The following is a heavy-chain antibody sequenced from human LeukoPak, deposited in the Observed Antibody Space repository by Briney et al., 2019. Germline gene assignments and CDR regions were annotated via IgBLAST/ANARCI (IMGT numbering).Heavy chain of an antibody. J-gene: IGHJ4*02. D-gene: IGHD3-22*01. V-gene: IGHV4-61*02. CDR1: GGSISSGSYY. CDR3: ARADYYDSSGYYRDY. Sequence: SQTLSLTCTVSGGSISSGSYYWSWIRQPAGKGLEWIGRIYTSGSTNYNPSLKSRVTISVDTSKNQFFLKLSSVTAADTAVYYCARADYYDSSGYYRDYWGQGTLVTVSS. CDR2: IYTSGST.